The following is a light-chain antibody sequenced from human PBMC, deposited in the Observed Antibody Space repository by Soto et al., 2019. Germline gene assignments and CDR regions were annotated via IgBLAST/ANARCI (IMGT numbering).Light chain of an antibody. J-gene: IGKJ3*01. Sequence: EIVLTQSPGTLSSSPGESATLSCRATQSVSANYLAWYQQKPGQAPRLLMYGASSRGTGIPDRLSGRRSGTDFTLTITRLEPEDFAAYYCHQYGSSPFTFGPGTQVEIK. CDR2: GAS. CDR3: HQYGSSPFT. V-gene: IGKV3-20*01. CDR1: QSVSANY.